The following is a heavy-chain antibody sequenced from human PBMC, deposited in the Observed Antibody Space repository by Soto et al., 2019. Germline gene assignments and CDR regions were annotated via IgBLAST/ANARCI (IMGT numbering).Heavy chain of an antibody. Sequence: SETLSLTCTVSGGSIXSYYWSWIRQPPGKGLEWIGYIYYSGSTNYNPSLKSRVTISVDTSKNQFSLKLSSVTAADTAVYYCARESGDSSGYYYYMDVWGKGTTVTVSS. J-gene: IGHJ6*03. CDR2: IYYSGST. V-gene: IGHV4-59*12. CDR3: ARESGDSSGYYYYMDV. D-gene: IGHD2-15*01. CDR1: GGSIXSYY.